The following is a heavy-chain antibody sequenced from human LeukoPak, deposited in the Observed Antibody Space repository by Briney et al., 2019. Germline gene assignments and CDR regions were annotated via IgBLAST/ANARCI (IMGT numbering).Heavy chain of an antibody. CDR1: GGSFSGYY. Sequence: SETLSLTCAVYGGSFSGYYWSWIRQPPGKGLEWIGEINHSGSTNYNPSLKKRVTISVDTSKNQFSLKLSSVTAADTAVYYCARTWRTVFSYYYGMDVWGQGTTVTVSS. CDR3: ARTWRTVFSYYYGMDV. CDR2: INHSGST. J-gene: IGHJ6*02. D-gene: IGHD3-3*01. V-gene: IGHV4-34*01.